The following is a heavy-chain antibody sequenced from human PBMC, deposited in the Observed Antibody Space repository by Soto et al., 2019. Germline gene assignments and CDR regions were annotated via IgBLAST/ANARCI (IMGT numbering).Heavy chain of an antibody. CDR3: AKDLDDFWSGQRLKGYFDY. CDR2: ISYDGSNK. J-gene: IGHJ4*02. Sequence: QVQLVESGGGVVQPGRSLRLSCAASGFTFSSYGMHWVRQAPGKGLEWVAVISYDGSNKYYADSVKGRFTISRDNSKNTLYLQMNSLRAEDTAVYYCAKDLDDFWSGQRLKGYFDYWGQGTLVTVSS. V-gene: IGHV3-30*18. D-gene: IGHD3-3*01. CDR1: GFTFSSYG.